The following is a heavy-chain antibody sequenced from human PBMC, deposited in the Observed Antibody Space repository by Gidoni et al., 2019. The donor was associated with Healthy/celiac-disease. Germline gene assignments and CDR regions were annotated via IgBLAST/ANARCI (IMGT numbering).Heavy chain of an antibody. CDR3: ARHGGITIFGVVKGWFDP. CDR1: GGSLRSSSSY. V-gene: IGHV4-39*01. Sequence: QMQLQESGPGLVKPSETLSLTCTVSGGSLRSSSSYLGWIRQPPGKGLEWIGSIYYSGSTYYNPSLKSRVTISVDTSKNQFSLKLSSVTAADTAVYYCARHGGITIFGVVKGWFDPWGQGTLVTVSS. J-gene: IGHJ5*02. D-gene: IGHD3-3*01. CDR2: IYYSGST.